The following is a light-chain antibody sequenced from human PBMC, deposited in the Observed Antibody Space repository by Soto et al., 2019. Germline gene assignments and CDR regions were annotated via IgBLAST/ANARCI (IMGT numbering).Light chain of an antibody. CDR3: SSYRSSSTLYV. CDR2: DVS. J-gene: IGLJ1*01. Sequence: QSALTQPASVSGSPGQSITISCTGTSSDVGGYNYVSWYQQHPGKAPKLMIYDVSNRPSGVSNRFSGSKSCNTASLTISGLQAEDEADYYCSSYRSSSTLYVFGTGTKLTVL. CDR1: SSDVGGYNY. V-gene: IGLV2-14*01.